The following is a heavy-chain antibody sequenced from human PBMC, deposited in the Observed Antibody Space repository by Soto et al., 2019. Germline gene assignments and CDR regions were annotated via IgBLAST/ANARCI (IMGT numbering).Heavy chain of an antibody. V-gene: IGHV1-69*13. CDR2: IIPIFGTA. CDR3: AREQIAAAGTVPFAY. CDR1: GGTFSSYA. Sequence: GASVKVSCKASGGTFSSYAISWVRQAPGQGLEWMGGIIPIFGTANYAQKFQGRVTITADESTSTAYMELSSLRSEDTAVYYCAREQIAAAGTVPFAYWGQGTLVTVSS. D-gene: IGHD6-13*01. J-gene: IGHJ4*02.